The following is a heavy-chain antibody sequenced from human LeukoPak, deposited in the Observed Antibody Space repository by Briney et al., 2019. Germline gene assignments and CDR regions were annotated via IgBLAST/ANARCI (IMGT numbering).Heavy chain of an antibody. D-gene: IGHD2-2*01. Sequence: PSETLSLTCTVSGGSISSGDYYWSRIRQPPGKGLEWIGYIYYSGSTYYNPSLKSRVTISVDTSKNQFSLKLSSVPAADTAVYYCASRLVVPAGIDYWGQGTLVTVSS. CDR2: IYYSGST. V-gene: IGHV4-30-4*08. CDR1: GGSISSGDYY. CDR3: ASRLVVPAGIDY. J-gene: IGHJ4*02.